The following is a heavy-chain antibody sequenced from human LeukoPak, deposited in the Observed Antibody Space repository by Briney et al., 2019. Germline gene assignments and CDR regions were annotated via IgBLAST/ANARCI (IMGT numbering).Heavy chain of an antibody. CDR1: GGSISGSNW. CDR3: ARVRFVVVRPGWFDP. Sequence: PSETLSLTCDVSGGSISGSNWWRWVRQPPGKGLEWIGEIYHSGSTKYNPSLKSRVTISVDKSKNQFSLKLSSVTAADTAVYYWARVRFVVVRPGWFDPWGQGTLVTVSS. CDR2: IYHSGST. J-gene: IGHJ5*02. D-gene: IGHD2-15*01. V-gene: IGHV4-4*02.